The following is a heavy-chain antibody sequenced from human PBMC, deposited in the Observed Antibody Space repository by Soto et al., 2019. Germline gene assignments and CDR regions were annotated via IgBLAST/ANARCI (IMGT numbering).Heavy chain of an antibody. J-gene: IGHJ6*02. CDR3: AIGKSSGPRRDYYYGMDV. CDR2: ISGSGGST. V-gene: IGHV3-23*01. CDR1: GFTFSSYA. Sequence: PGGSLRLSCAASGFTFSSYAMSWVRQAPGKGLEWVSAISGSGGSTYYADSVKGRFTISRDNSKNTLYLQMNSLRAEDTAVYYCAIGKSSGPRRDYYYGMDVWGQGTTVTVSS. D-gene: IGHD6-19*01.